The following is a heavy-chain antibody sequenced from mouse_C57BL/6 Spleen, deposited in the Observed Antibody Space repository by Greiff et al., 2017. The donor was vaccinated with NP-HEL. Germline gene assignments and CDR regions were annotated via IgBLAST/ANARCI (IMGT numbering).Heavy chain of an antibody. CDR3: ARRDEGLAY. V-gene: IGHV5-12*01. Sequence: DVMLVESGGGLVQPGGSLKLSCAASGFTFSDYYMYWVRQTPEKRLEWVAYISNGGGSTYYPDTVKGRFTISRDNAKNTLYLQMSRLKSEDTAMYYCARRDEGLAYWGQGTLVTVSA. CDR2: ISNGGGST. J-gene: IGHJ3*01. CDR1: GFTFSDYY.